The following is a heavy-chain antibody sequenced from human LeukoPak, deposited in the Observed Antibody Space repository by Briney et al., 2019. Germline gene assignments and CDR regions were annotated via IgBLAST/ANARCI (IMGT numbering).Heavy chain of an antibody. V-gene: IGHV3-30*03. J-gene: IGHJ6*02. Sequence: PGGSLRLSCAASGFTFSSYGMHWVRQAPGKGLEWVAVISYDGSNKYYADSVKGRFTISRDNSKNTLYPQMNSLRAEDTAVYYCACVDEYYYGMDVWGQGTTVTVSS. CDR1: GFTFSSYG. D-gene: IGHD5-12*01. CDR2: ISYDGSNK. CDR3: ACVDEYYYGMDV.